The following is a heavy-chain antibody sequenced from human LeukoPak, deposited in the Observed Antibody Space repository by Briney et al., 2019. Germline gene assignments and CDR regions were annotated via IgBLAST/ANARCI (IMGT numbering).Heavy chain of an antibody. CDR3: ASFVGVRDY. CDR1: GGSINNYY. CDR2: IYYTGST. D-gene: IGHD3-16*02. Sequence: SETLSLTCTVSGGSINNYYWSWVRQPPGAGLEWLAYIYYTGSTNYNPSLKTRLTISVDTSKNQFSLKLSSVTAADTAVYYCASFVGVRDYWGQGTLVTVSS. V-gene: IGHV4-59*12. J-gene: IGHJ4*02.